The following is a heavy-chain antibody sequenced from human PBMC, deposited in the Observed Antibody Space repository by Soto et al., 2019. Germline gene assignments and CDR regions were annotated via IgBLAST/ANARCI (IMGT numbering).Heavy chain of an antibody. CDR2: KSYDRNNT. CDR3: ARVNPGNNLYSYYWLEV. Sequence: VGSLRLSCASSVCTLDTFAIHCVRQTPGKLLEWVELKSYDRNNTYYADSVNGRFTSTRDNSKNTLNLQMTRLRHDDTGVYYCARVNPGNNLYSYYWLEVWGQATSVSVS. J-gene: IGHJ6*01. V-gene: IGHV3-30-3*01. CDR1: VCTLDTFA. D-gene: IGHD1-1*01.